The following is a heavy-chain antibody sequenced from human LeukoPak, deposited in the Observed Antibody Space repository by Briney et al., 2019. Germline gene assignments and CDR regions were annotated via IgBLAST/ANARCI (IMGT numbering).Heavy chain of an antibody. V-gene: IGHV1-2*06. Sequence: ASVKVSRKASGYTFTGYYMHWVRQAPGQGLEWMGRINPNSGGTNYAQKFQGRVTMTRDTSISTAYMELSRLRSDDTAVYYCASLWGATSLWYYYYMDVWGKGTTVTVSS. D-gene: IGHD1-26*01. J-gene: IGHJ6*03. CDR1: GYTFTGYY. CDR3: ASLWGATSLWYYYYMDV. CDR2: INPNSGGT.